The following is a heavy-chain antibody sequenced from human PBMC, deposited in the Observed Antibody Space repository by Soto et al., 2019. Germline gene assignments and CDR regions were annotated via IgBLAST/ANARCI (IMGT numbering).Heavy chain of an antibody. CDR3: AKVAWNADYGV. Sequence: EVQLLESGGGLVQPGGSLRLSCAASGFTFSSYAMSWVRQAPGKGLEWVSAISGPTDSTYYADSVKGRFTISGDNSKNTLFLQMNSLRADDTAVYYCAKVAWNADYGVWGQGTLVTVSS. CDR1: GFTFSSYA. D-gene: IGHD4-17*01. V-gene: IGHV3-23*01. CDR2: ISGPTDST. J-gene: IGHJ4*02.